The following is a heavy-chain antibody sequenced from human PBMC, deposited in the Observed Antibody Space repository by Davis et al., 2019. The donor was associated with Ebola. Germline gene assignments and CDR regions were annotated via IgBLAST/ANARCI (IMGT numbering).Heavy chain of an antibody. CDR2: ISGSGGST. V-gene: IGHV3-23*01. CDR3: AREWELLLGGYYFDY. Sequence: GESLKISCAASGFTFSGYAMSWVRQAPGKGLEWVSAISGSGGSTYYADSVKGRFTISRDNSKNTLYLQMNSLRAEDTAVYYCAREWELLLGGYYFDYWGQGTLVTVSS. J-gene: IGHJ4*02. D-gene: IGHD1-26*01. CDR1: GFTFSGYA.